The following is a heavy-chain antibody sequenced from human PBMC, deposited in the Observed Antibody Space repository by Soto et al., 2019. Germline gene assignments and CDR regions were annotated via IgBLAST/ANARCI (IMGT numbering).Heavy chain of an antibody. CDR3: ARLGYCSGGSCYFGAFDI. CDR2: IYPGDSDT. J-gene: IGHJ3*02. CDR1: GYNYTSYW. Sequence: PGESLKSSCKGSGYNYTSYWIVWVHPMPGKGLEWMGIIYPGDSDTRYSPSFQGQVTISADKSITTAYLQWSSLKASDTAMYYCARLGYCSGGSCYFGAFDIWGQGTMVTVSS. V-gene: IGHV5-51*07. D-gene: IGHD2-15*01.